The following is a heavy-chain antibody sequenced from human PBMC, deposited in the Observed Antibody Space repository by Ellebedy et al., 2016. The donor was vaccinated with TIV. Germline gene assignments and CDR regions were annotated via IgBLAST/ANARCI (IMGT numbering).Heavy chain of an antibody. D-gene: IGHD3-3*01. V-gene: IGHV1-18*01. J-gene: IGHJ4*02. CDR2: ISAYNGNT. Sequence: ASVKVSXXASGYTFTSYGISWVRQAPGQGLEWMGWISAYNGNTNYAQKLQGRVTMTTDTSTSTAYMELRSLRSEDTAVYYCAREAGVLRFLDWWGQGTLVTVSS. CDR3: AREAGVLRFLDW. CDR1: GYTFTSYG.